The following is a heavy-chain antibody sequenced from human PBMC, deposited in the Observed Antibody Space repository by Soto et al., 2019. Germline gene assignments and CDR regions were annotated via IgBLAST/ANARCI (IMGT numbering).Heavy chain of an antibody. J-gene: IGHJ2*01. D-gene: IGHD2-8*01. Sequence: QVQLQESGPGLVKPSETLSLTCTVSGGSISGGVHSWSWIRQPPGKGLEWLGNIFDSGSTYYNPSLKSRLTISVDTSKNQYSLMLSSVTAADTAVYYCAREIMPLTNDWYFDLWARGTLVTVSS. CDR2: IFDSGST. CDR3: AREIMPLTNDWYFDL. CDR1: GGSISGGVHS. V-gene: IGHV4-30-4*01.